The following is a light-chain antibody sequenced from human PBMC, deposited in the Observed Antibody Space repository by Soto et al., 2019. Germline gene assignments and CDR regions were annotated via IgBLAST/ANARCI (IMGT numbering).Light chain of an antibody. V-gene: IGKV3D-20*02. CDR1: QSVSSSY. CDR3: QQRGNWPPTWT. Sequence: ETVFTQSPGTLSLSPGERATLSCRASQSVSSSYLAWYQEKPGQAPRLLIYDASIRATGIPARFSGSWSGTDFTLTINGLEPEDSAVYYCQQRGNWPPTWTFGQGTKVDIK. CDR2: DAS. J-gene: IGKJ1*01.